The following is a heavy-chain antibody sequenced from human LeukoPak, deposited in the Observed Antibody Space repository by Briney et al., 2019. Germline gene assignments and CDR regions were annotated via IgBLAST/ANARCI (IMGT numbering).Heavy chain of an antibody. CDR1: GYTFTGYY. CDR2: INPNSGGT. V-gene: IGHV1-2*02. J-gene: IGHJ4*02. Sequence: GASVKVSCKASGYTFTGYYMHWVRQAPGQGLEWMGWINPNSGGTNYAQKSQGRVTMTRDTSTSTAYMELSRLRSDDTAVYYCARAMGEVQLWLLCLVYWGQGTLVTVSS. D-gene: IGHD5-18*01. CDR3: ARAMGEVQLWLLCLVY.